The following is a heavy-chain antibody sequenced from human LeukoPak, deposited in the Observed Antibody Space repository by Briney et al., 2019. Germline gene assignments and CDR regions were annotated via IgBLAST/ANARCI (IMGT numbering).Heavy chain of an antibody. CDR3: ARVDYYDFWSGSYYYYYMDV. D-gene: IGHD3-3*01. Sequence: ASVKVSCKVSGYTLTELSMHWVRQAPGKGLEWMGGFDPEDGETIYAQKFQGRVTVTTDTSTSTAYMELRSLRSDDTAVYYCARVDYYDFWSGSYYYYYMDVWGKGTTVTVSS. V-gene: IGHV1-24*01. J-gene: IGHJ6*03. CDR2: FDPEDGET. CDR1: GYTLTELS.